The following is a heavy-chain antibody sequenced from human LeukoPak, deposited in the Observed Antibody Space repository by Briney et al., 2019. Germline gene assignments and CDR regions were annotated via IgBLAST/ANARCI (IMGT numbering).Heavy chain of an antibody. CDR3: AHGTMYQLDY. J-gene: IGHJ4*02. CDR1: GFSFSSDG. CDR2: ILGGAGST. V-gene: IGHV3-23*01. Sequence: PGGTLRLSCAASGFSFSSDGMSWVRQAPGKGLEWVSGILGGAGSTYYADSVKGRFTISRDNSKNTLYLQMNSLRAEDTAVYYCAHGTMYQLDYWGQGTLVTVSS. D-gene: IGHD2-2*01.